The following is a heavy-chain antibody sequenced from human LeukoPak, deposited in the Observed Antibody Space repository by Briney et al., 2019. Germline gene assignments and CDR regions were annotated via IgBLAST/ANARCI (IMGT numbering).Heavy chain of an antibody. CDR3: ARDYGSGSYAVAY. CDR2: INARNGNT. CDR1: GYTFTSYA. Sequence: ASVKVSFKASGYTFTSYAMHWVRQAPGQRLEWMGWINARNGNTKYSQKFEGRVTITSDTSASTAYMELSSLRSDDTPVYYCARDYGSGSYAVAYWGEGTLVTVSS. V-gene: IGHV1-3*01. J-gene: IGHJ4*02. D-gene: IGHD3-10*01.